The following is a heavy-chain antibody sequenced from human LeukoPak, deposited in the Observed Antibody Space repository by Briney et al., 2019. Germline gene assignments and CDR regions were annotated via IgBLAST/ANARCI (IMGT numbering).Heavy chain of an antibody. Sequence: GASVKVSCKASGYTFTSYDINWVRQATGQGLEWMGWMNPNSGNTNYAQKLQGRVTMTTDTSTSTAYMELRSLRSDDTAVYYCARRGVAAGVFDYWGQGTLVTVSS. CDR3: ARRGVAAGVFDY. V-gene: IGHV1-18*01. CDR1: GYTFTSYD. J-gene: IGHJ4*02. D-gene: IGHD6-13*01. CDR2: MNPNSGNT.